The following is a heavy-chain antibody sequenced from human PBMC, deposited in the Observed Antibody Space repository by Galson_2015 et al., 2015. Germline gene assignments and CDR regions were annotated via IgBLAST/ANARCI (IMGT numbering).Heavy chain of an antibody. CDR3: ARDVPPRYSGYDCVN. J-gene: IGHJ4*02. Sequence: SLRLSCAASGFTFSKYWMLWVRQAPGKGPEWVATIKQDGSDTYYGDSMRGRFTISRDNAKNSVYLQMNSLHAEDTAVYYCARDVPPRYSGYDCVNWGQGTLVTVSS. CDR1: GFTFSKYW. V-gene: IGHV3-7*03. D-gene: IGHD5-12*01. CDR2: IKQDGSDT.